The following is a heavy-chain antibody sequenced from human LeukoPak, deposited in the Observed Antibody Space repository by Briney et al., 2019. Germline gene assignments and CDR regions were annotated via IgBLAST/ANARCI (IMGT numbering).Heavy chain of an antibody. CDR1: GFTFSSYA. J-gene: IGHJ5*02. D-gene: IGHD6-19*01. CDR2: ISGSGSGT. CDR3: AKDTVAVAALFDP. V-gene: IGHV3-23*01. Sequence: GGSLTLSCAASGFTFSSYAMSWVRQAPGKGLEWLSSISGSGSGTYYADSVKGRFTISRDNSKNTLYLQMNSLRAEDTAVYYCAKDTVAVAALFDPWGQGTLVTVSS.